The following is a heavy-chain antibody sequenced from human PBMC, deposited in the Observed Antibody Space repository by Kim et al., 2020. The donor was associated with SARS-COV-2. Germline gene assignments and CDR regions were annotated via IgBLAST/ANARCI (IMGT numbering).Heavy chain of an antibody. D-gene: IGHD1-1*01. CDR2: IGRSGDNI. J-gene: IGHJ4*02. V-gene: IGHV3-23*01. Sequence: GGSLRLSCAASGFKFSSYAMEWVRQAPGKGLEWVSVIGRSGDNIHYVDSVKGRFTISRDNSKDTLYLQMNSLRAEDTAVYYCATYDQRGRDDYWGQGTLVTVSS. CDR1: GFKFSSYA. CDR3: ATYDQRGRDDY.